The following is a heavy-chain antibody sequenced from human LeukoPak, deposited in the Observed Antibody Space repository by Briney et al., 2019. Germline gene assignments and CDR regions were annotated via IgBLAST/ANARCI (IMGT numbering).Heavy chain of an antibody. CDR1: GYTFTSYG. V-gene: IGHV1-18*01. CDR3: ASLSGSSEDYWFDA. Sequence: ASVKVSCKASGYTFTSYGISWVRQAPGQGLEWMGWISAYNGNTNYAQKLQGRVTMTRDTSTSTVYMELSSLRSEDTAVYYCASLSGSSEDYWFDAWGQGTLVTVSS. CDR2: ISAYNGNT. J-gene: IGHJ5*02. D-gene: IGHD1-26*01.